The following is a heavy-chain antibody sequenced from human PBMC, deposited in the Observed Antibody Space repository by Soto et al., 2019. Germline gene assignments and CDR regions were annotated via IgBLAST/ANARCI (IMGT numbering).Heavy chain of an antibody. D-gene: IGHD5-12*01. CDR1: RFTFSTYE. CDR3: VRYCGTTLCNGVATRTFDY. CDR2: ISTSGSTV. V-gene: IGHV3-48*03. J-gene: IGHJ4*02. Sequence: GGSLRLSCAASRFTFSTYEMHWFRQTPGKGLEWVSYISTSGSTVYYADSVKGRFTVSRDNTRNSLYLQMDSLRDEDTALYYCVRYCGTTLCNGVATRTFDYWGQGTLVTVSS.